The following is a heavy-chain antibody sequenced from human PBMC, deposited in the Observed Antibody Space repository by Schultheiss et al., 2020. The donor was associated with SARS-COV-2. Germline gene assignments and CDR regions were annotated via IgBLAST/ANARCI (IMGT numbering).Heavy chain of an antibody. CDR2: ISYDGSNK. CDR1: GFTFSSYA. Sequence: GGSLRLSCAASGFTFSSYAMSWVRQAPGKGLEWVAVISYDGSNKYYADSVKGRFTISRDNSKNTLYLQMNSLRAEDTAVYYCARPGYCSSTSCFTGAFDIWGQGTMVTVSS. J-gene: IGHJ3*02. V-gene: IGHV3-30*01. CDR3: ARPGYCSSTSCFTGAFDI. D-gene: IGHD2-2*03.